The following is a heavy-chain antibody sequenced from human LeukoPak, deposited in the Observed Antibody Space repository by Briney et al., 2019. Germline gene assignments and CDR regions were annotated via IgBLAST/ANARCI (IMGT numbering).Heavy chain of an antibody. D-gene: IGHD3-3*01. CDR3: ARILTYYDFWSGDRTTFDP. J-gene: IGHJ5*02. CDR1: GVSFSGYY. V-gene: IGHV4-34*01. Sequence: SETLSLTCAVYGVSFSGYYWSWIRQPPGKGLEWIGEINHSGSTNYNPSLKSRVTISVGTSKNQFSLKLSSVTAADTAVYYCARILTYYDFWSGDRTTFDPWGQGTLVTVSS. CDR2: INHSGST.